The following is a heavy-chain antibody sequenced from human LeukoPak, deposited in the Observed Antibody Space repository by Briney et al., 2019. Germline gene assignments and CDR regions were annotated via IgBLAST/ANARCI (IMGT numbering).Heavy chain of an antibody. CDR3: ARAHLGGDY. D-gene: IGHD4-23*01. CDR2: ITNSGGST. V-gene: IGHV3-23*01. J-gene: IGHJ4*02. CDR1: GFTFSSYA. Sequence: GGSLRLSCAASGFTFSSYAMGWVRQAPGKGLEWVTSITNSGGSTYYADSVKGRFTISRDNSKNTLYLQMNSLRDEDTAVYYCARAHLGGDYWGQGTLVTVSS.